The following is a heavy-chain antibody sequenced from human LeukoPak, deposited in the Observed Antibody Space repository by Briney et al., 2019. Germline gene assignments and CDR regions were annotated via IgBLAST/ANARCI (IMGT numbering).Heavy chain of an antibody. V-gene: IGHV3-23*01. Sequence: GGSLRLSCAASGFIFNNFGLIWVRQPPGKGLEWVSAISNDGGGTTYADFVKGRVTISRDNSKNTLFPQMNSLRAEDTALYYCAKGGSGYFLDLWGQGTLVTVSS. J-gene: IGHJ5*02. CDR2: ISNDGGGT. D-gene: IGHD2/OR15-2a*01. CDR3: AKGGSGYFLDL. CDR1: GFIFNNFG.